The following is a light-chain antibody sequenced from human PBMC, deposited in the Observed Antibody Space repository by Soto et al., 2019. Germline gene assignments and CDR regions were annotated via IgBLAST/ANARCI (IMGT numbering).Light chain of an antibody. J-gene: IGKJ2*01. Sequence: EIVLTQSPGTLSLSPGERATLSCRASQSVSSSYLAWYQQKPGQAPRLLIYGPSSRATGIPDRFSGSVSGTAFTLTISRLEPEDFAVYYCQQYGSSPYTFGQGTKLEI. CDR3: QQYGSSPYT. CDR1: QSVSSSY. CDR2: GPS. V-gene: IGKV3-20*01.